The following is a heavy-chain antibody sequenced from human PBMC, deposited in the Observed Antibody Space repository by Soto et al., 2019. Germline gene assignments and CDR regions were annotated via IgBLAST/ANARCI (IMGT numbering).Heavy chain of an antibody. D-gene: IGHD3-3*01. J-gene: IGHJ5*02. V-gene: IGHV1-3*01. Sequence: ASVKVSCKASGYTFTSYAMHWVRQAPGQRLEWMGWINAGNGNTKYSQKFQGRLTISKDTSKNQVVLTMTNMAPEDTATYYCAHREGFFDWFDPWGQGTLVTVSS. CDR2: INAGNGNT. CDR1: GYTFTSYA. CDR3: AHREGFFDWFDP.